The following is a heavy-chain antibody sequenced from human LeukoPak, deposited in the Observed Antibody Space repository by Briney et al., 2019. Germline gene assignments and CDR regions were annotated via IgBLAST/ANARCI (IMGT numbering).Heavy chain of an antibody. CDR2: VYYSGTT. CDR1: GDSISTYY. V-gene: IGHV4-59*08. CDR3: VRRRYYDSDGSWYYFDY. J-gene: IGHJ4*02. D-gene: IGHD3-22*01. Sequence: PSETLSLTCTVSGDSISTYYWNWIRQPPGRGLEWIGQVYYSGTTNYNPSLQSRVTISPDTSKNQFSLTLTSVTAADTAVYYCVRRRYYDSDGSWYYFDYWGQGTLVTVSS.